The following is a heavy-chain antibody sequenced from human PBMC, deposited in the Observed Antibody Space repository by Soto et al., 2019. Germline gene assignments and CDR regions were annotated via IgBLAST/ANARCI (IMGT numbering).Heavy chain of an antibody. J-gene: IGHJ5*02. CDR3: ARDRHYDILTGYSENWFDP. D-gene: IGHD3-9*01. CDR2: ISAYNGNT. CDR1: GYTFTSYG. Sequence: ASVKVSCKASGYTFTSYGISWVRQAPGQGLEWMGWISAYNGNTNYAQKLQGRVTMTTDTSTSTAYMELRSLRSDDTAVYYCARDRHYDILTGYSENWFDPWGQGTLVTVSS. V-gene: IGHV1-18*01.